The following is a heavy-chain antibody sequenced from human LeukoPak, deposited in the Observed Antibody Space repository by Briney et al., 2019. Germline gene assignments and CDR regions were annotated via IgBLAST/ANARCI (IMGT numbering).Heavy chain of an antibody. CDR1: GFTFSSYA. J-gene: IGHJ4*02. CDR2: ISGTGGST. Sequence: GSLRLSCAASGFTFSSYAMSWVRQAPGKGLEWVSAISGTGGSTYYADSVKGRFTISRDNSKNTLYLQMNSLRAEDTAVYYCAKDCSGTSCYSFSYWGQGTLVTVSS. V-gene: IGHV3-23*01. D-gene: IGHD2-15*01. CDR3: AKDCSGTSCYSFSY.